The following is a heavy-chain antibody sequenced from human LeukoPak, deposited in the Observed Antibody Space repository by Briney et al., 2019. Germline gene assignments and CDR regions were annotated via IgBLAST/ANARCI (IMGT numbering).Heavy chain of an antibody. CDR2: INSDGRTT. Sequence: GGSLRLSCAASELTFSNYWMHWVRQVPGKGLLWVSGINSDGRTTGYADSVKGRFTISRDNAKNTVDLQMNSLRAEDTAVYYCARGGYGAHMGWGQGTLVTVSS. J-gene: IGHJ4*02. CDR1: ELTFSNYW. V-gene: IGHV3-74*01. CDR3: ARGGYGAHMG. D-gene: IGHD5-18*01.